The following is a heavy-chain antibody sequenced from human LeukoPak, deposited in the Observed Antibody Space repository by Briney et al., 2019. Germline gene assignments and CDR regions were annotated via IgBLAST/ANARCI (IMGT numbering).Heavy chain of an antibody. CDR2: IKQDGSEK. CDR1: GFTFSNYW. Sequence: GGSLRLSCAASGFTFSNYWMTWVRQAPGKGLEWVTNIKQDGSEKYYVDSVKGRFTIARDNPKNSLYLQMNSLRAEDTAVYYCARGPSGYHNTGGQGTLVTVSS. J-gene: IGHJ4*02. V-gene: IGHV3-7*01. CDR3: ARGPSGYHNT. D-gene: IGHD5-12*01.